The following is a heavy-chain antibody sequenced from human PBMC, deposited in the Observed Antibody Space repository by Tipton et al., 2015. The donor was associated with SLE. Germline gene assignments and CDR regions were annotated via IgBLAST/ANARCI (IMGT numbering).Heavy chain of an antibody. J-gene: IGHJ4*02. V-gene: IGHV4-34*01. CDR2: INHSGST. CDR1: GGSFSGYY. Sequence: GLVKPSETLSLTCAVYGGSFSGYYWSWIRQPPGKGLEWIGEINHSGSTNYNPSLKSRVTISVDTSKNQFSLKLSSVTAADTAVYYCATTFDSQYCSGGSCYKEGDYWGQGTLVTVSS. D-gene: IGHD2-15*01. CDR3: ATTFDSQYCSGGSCYKEGDY.